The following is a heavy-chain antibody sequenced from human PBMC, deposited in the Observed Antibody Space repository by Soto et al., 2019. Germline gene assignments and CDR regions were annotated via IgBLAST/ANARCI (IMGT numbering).Heavy chain of an antibody. CDR3: ARDHHRYSGYDYVDN. CDR2: ISSSSSYT. D-gene: IGHD5-12*01. Sequence: GGYLRLSCVASGFTFSDYYMSWIRQAPGKGLEWVSYISSSSSYTNYADSVKGRFTISRDNAKNSLYLQMNSLRAEDTAVYYCARDHHRYSGYDYVDNWGPGTLVTVSS. V-gene: IGHV3-11*05. CDR1: GFTFSDYY. J-gene: IGHJ4*02.